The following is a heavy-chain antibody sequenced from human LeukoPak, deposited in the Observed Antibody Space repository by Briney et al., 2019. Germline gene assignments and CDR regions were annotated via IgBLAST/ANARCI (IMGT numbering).Heavy chain of an antibody. V-gene: IGHV5-51*01. CDR3: ARGLRWAPGGWFGA. Sequence: GAALKISFQGSGYRFTSYWIGWMRPMPGKGMEWMGTIQPGESDVRYNTAFQGQVTISADESISTVYLQWSNLKAADSAIYYCARGLRWAPGGWFGAWGPGTLVTVSS. CDR1: GYRFTSYW. D-gene: IGHD1-26*01. J-gene: IGHJ5*02. CDR2: IQPGESDV.